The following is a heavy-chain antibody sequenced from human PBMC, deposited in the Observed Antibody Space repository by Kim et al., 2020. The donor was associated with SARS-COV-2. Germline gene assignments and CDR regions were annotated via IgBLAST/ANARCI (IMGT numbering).Heavy chain of an antibody. V-gene: IGHV1-24*01. D-gene: IGHD3-10*01. CDR3: ATSSFGELIY. CDR2: ET. Sequence: ETIYAQKFQGRVTMTEDTSTDTAYMELSSLRSEDTAVYYCATSSFGELIYWGQGTLVTVSS. J-gene: IGHJ4*02.